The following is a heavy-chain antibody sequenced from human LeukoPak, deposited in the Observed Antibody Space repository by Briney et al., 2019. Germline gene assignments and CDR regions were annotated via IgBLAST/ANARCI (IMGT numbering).Heavy chain of an antibody. CDR2: IYHSGST. CDR1: GYSISSGYY. D-gene: IGHD7-27*01. CDR3: AREAPLGYYYYSMDV. V-gene: IGHV4-38-2*02. Sequence: SETLSLTCTVSGYSISSGYYWGWIRPPPGKGLEWIGSIYHSGSTYYNPSLKSRDTISVDTSKNQFSLKLSSVTAADTAVYYCAREAPLGYYYYSMDVWGQGTTVSVSS. J-gene: IGHJ6*02.